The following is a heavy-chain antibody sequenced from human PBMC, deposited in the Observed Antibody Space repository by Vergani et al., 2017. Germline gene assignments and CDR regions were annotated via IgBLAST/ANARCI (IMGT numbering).Heavy chain of an antibody. CDR1: GFTFSSYS. CDR2: ISSSSSYI. CDR3: AKSQTYCGGDCLNYYGLDV. Sequence: EVQLVESGGGLVKPGGSLRLSCAASGFTFSSYSMNWVRQAPGKGLEWVSSISSSSSYIYYADSVKGRFTISRDNAKNSLYLQMNSLRAEDTAVYYCAKSQTYCGGDCLNYYGLDVWGQGTTVTVSS. V-gene: IGHV3-21*01. J-gene: IGHJ6*02. D-gene: IGHD2-21*02.